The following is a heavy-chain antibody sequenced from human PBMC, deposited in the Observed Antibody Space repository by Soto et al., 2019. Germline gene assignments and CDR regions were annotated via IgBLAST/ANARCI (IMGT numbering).Heavy chain of an antibody. CDR1: GGSISSYY. Sequence: SETLSHTCTVSGGSISSYYWNWVRQPAGEGLEWIGRIYSSGSTNYNPSLKSRVTMSVDTSKNQFSLKLTSVTAAETAVYYCGRSRTSDTSNYYYCCDYWGQGSLVTVSA. V-gene: IGHV4-4*07. J-gene: IGHJ4*02. CDR2: IYSSGST. CDR3: GRSRTSDTSNYYYCCDY. D-gene: IGHD3-22*01.